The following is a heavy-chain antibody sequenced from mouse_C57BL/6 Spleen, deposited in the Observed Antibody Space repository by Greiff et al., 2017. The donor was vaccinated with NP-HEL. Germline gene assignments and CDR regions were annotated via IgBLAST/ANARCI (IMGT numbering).Heavy chain of an antibody. D-gene: IGHD1-1*01. V-gene: IGHV5-6*02. J-gene: IGHJ1*03. CDR1: GFTFSSYG. CDR3: ASLYYGSSRYFDV. Sequence: DVKLVESGGDLVKPGGSLKLSCAASGFTFSSYGMSWVRQTPDKRLEWVATISSGGSYTYYPDSVKGRFTISRDNAKNTLYLQMSSLKSEDTAMYYCASLYYGSSRYFDVWGTGTTVTVSS. CDR2: ISSGGSYT.